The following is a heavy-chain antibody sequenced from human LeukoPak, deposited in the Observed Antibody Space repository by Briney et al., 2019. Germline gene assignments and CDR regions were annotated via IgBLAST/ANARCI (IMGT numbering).Heavy chain of an antibody. CDR3: AKGHIVVVVAAQVGIDY. CDR2: ISGSGGST. D-gene: IGHD2-15*01. Sequence: GGSLRLSCAASGFTFSSYAMSWVRQAPGKGLEWVSAISGSGGSTYYADSVKGRFTISRDNSKNTLYLQMNSLRAEDTAVYYCAKGHIVVVVAAQVGIDYWGQGTLVTVPS. V-gene: IGHV3-23*01. J-gene: IGHJ4*02. CDR1: GFTFSSYA.